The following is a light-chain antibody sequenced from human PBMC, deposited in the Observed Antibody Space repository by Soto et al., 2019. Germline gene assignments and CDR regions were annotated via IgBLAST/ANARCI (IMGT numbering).Light chain of an antibody. V-gene: IGKV3-11*01. J-gene: IGKJ4*01. CDR1: QAISNY. CDR2: DAS. CDR3: QQRSKWPPLT. Sequence: EIVLTQSPGTLSLSPGERATLSCRASQAISNYLAWYQHKPGQAPRLLISDASKRASGVPARFSGSGSGTAFTLTISSLEPEDFAVDYCQQRSKWPPLTFGGGTTVDIK.